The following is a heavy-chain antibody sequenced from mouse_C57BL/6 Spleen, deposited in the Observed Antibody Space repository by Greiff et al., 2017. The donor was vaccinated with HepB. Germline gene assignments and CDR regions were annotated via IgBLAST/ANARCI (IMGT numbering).Heavy chain of an antibody. D-gene: IGHD1-1*01. CDR3: PTQGLYGSLAY. CDR2: IDPEDGDT. J-gene: IGHJ3*01. Sequence: VQLQQSGAELVRPGASVKLSCTASGFNIKDYYMHWVKQRPEQGLEWIGRIDPEDGDTEYAPKFQGKATMTADTSSNTAYLQLSSLTSEDTAVYYCPTQGLYGSLAYWGQGTLVTVSA. V-gene: IGHV14-1*01. CDR1: GFNIKDYY.